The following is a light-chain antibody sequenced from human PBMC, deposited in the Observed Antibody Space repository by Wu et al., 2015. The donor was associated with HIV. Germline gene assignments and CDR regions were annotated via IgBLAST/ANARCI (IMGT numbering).Light chain of an antibody. V-gene: IGKV3-20*01. CDR3: QQYENSPHT. Sequence: SSPGERSHPLLVGSSQEINKALLSLVPTETWPGVPGYLIYGTSTRATGIPDRFSGGASGTDFTLTINGLEPEDFAVYYCQQYENSPHTFGQGTELEIK. J-gene: IGKJ2*01. CDR1: QEINKAL. CDR2: GTS.